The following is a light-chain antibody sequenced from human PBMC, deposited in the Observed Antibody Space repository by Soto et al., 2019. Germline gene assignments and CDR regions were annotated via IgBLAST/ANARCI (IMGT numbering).Light chain of an antibody. Sequence: AIQMTQSTSSLSASVGDRVRITCRASQAIRNELGWYQQKPGEPPRLLIYAASNLNSGVSSRLTGSGSGTDFTLTLNRLQPEDSATYYCLQDHNYPRTFGEGTKVAIK. J-gene: IGKJ4*02. CDR2: AAS. CDR1: QAIRNE. V-gene: IGKV1-6*01. CDR3: LQDHNYPRT.